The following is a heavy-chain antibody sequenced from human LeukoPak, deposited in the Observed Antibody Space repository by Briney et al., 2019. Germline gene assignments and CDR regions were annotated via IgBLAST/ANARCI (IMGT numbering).Heavy chain of an antibody. J-gene: IGHJ4*02. D-gene: IGHD3-22*01. V-gene: IGHV4-59*01. CDR2: VYYSGST. Sequence: SETLSLTCSVSGGPITEYYWSWIRQPPGKGLEWIGYVYYSGSTNYNPSFKTRVTISVDTSKNQFSLKLSSETPADTAVYYCARVDYDSSGYFDYWGQGTLVTVSS. CDR3: ARVDYDSSGYFDY. CDR1: GGPITEYY.